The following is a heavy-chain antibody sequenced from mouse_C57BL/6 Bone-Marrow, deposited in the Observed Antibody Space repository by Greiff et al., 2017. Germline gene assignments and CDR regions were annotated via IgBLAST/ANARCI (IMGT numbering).Heavy chain of an antibody. J-gene: IGHJ2*01. D-gene: IGHD4-1*01. CDR1: GYTFTSYT. Sequence: QVQLQQSGAELARPGASVTMSCKASGYTFTSYTMHWVKQRPGQGLEWIGYINPSSGYTKYNQKFKDKATLTADKASSTAYMQLSSLTSEDAAVYYCATNWVFDYWGQGTTLTVSS. CDR3: ATNWVFDY. V-gene: IGHV1-4*01. CDR2: INPSSGYT.